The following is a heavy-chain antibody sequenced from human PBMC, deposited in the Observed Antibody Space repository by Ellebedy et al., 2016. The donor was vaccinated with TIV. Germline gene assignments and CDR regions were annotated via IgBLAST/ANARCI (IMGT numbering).Heavy chain of an antibody. Sequence: SETLSLTCTVSGGSISSSSYSWVWIRQSPGKGLEWIGSIYYSGSTYYNPSLKSRITISVDTSKNQFSLKLSSVTAADTAMYYCTRGGTSYSDYWGQGTLVTVSS. CDR3: TRGGTSYSDY. J-gene: IGHJ4*02. CDR1: GGSISSSSYS. D-gene: IGHD1-1*01. CDR2: IYYSGST. V-gene: IGHV4-39*07.